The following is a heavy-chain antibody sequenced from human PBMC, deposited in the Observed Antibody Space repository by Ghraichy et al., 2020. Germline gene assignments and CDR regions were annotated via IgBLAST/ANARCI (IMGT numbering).Heavy chain of an antibody. CDR1: GGSISSGGYY. V-gene: IGHV4-31*03. CDR2: IYYSGST. CDR3: ATVSGVLTAMPYFDY. D-gene: IGHD2-21*02. J-gene: IGHJ4*02. Sequence: SETLSLTCTVSGGSISSGGYYWSWIRQHPGKGLEWIGYIYYSGSTYYNPSLKSRVTMSVDTSKNQFSLKLSSVTAADTALYYCATVSGVLTAMPYFDYWGQGILVTVSS.